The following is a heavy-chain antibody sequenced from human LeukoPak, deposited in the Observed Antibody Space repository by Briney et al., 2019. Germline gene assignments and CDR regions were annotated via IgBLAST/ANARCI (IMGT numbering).Heavy chain of an antibody. V-gene: IGHV1-69*04. CDR1: GGTFSSYA. CDR3: ARGSGYYYGSGSYNFDY. J-gene: IGHJ4*02. Sequence: ASVKVSCKASGGTFSSYAISWVRQAPGQGLEWMGRIIPVLGIANYAQKFQGRVTMTRNTSISTAYMELSSLRSEDTAVYYCARGSGYYYGSGSYNFDYWGQGTLVTVSS. D-gene: IGHD3-10*01. CDR2: IIPVLGIA.